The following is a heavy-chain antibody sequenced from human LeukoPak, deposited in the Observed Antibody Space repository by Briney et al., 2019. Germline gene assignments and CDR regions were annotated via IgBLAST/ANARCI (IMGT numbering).Heavy chain of an antibody. V-gene: IGHV3-74*01. CDR2: ISSGGGSR. Sequence: GSLRLSCAASGSTLSSSWMHWVRQVPGRGLVWVSRISSGGGSRDHADSVKGRFTISRDNAKTTLYLQMNSLRPEDTAVYYCARDSGTQGPYYYGLDVWGQGTTVTVSS. D-gene: IGHD1-7*01. CDR3: ARDSGTQGPYYYGLDV. CDR1: GSTLSSSW. J-gene: IGHJ6*02.